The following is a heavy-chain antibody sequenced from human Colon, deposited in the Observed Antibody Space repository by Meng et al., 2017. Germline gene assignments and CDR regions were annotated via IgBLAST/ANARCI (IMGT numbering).Heavy chain of an antibody. CDR3: ARGSGYDILAGYYDY. V-gene: IGHV3-64*02. J-gene: IGHJ4*02. Sequence: GESLKISCAASGFSFSDYPMHWVRQAPGKGLEHVSAISSNGGSTWYADSVKDRFSISRDNFKNTLYLQMGSLRVEDMAVYYCARGSGYDILAGYYDYWGQGTLVTVSS. CDR1: GFSFSDYP. CDR2: ISSNGGST. D-gene: IGHD3-9*01.